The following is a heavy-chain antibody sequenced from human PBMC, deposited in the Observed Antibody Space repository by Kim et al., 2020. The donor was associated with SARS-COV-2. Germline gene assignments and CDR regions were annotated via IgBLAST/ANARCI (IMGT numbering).Heavy chain of an antibody. CDR1: GFTFSSYG. CDR2: IWYDGSNK. V-gene: IGHV3-33*01. CDR3: ARGLSYNWNYVLKYYFDY. J-gene: IGHJ4*02. Sequence: GGSLRLSCAASGFTFSSYGMHWVRQAPGKGLEWVAVIWYDGSNKYYADSVKGRFTISRDNSKNTLYLQMNSLRAEDTAVYYCARGLSYNWNYVLKYYFDYWGQGTLVTVSS. D-gene: IGHD1-7*01.